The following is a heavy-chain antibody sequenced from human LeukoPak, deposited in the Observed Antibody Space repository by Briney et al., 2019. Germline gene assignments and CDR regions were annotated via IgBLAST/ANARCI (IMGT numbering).Heavy chain of an antibody. CDR1: GFTFSNAW. V-gene: IGHV3-15*01. CDR3: TTELSR. Sequence: GGSLRLSCAASGFTFSNAWMSWGRQAPGKGLEWGGRIKSKTDGGTTAYAAPVKGRFTISRDDSKNTLYLQMNSLKTEDTAVYYCTTELSRWGQGTLVTVSS. CDR2: IKSKTDGGTT. J-gene: IGHJ4*02.